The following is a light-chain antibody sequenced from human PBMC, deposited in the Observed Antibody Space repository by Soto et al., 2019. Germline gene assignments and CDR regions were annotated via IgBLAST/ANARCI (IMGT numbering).Light chain of an antibody. CDR3: QQYGSSPLYT. V-gene: IGKV3-20*01. Sequence: EIVLTQSPGTLSLSPGERATLSCRASQSVSSSYLAWYQQKPGQAPRLLIYGASSRATGIPDSFSGSGSGTDFTLTISRLEPEDFAVYYCQQYGSSPLYTFGQGTKLESK. CDR1: QSVSSSY. J-gene: IGKJ2*01. CDR2: GAS.